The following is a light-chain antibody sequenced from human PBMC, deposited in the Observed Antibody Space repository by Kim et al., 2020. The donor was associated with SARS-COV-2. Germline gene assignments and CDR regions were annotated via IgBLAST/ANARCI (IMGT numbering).Light chain of an antibody. CDR1: SSDVGNYNL. CDR3: CSYAGGGTVI. Sequence: QSALAQPASVSGSPGQTITISCTGTSSDVGNYNLVSWYQQHPGKAPKLLIYEVNKRPSGVSNRFSASKSGNTASLTVTGLQAEDEANFYCCSYAGGGTVIFGGGTQLTVL. CDR2: EVN. J-gene: IGLJ2*01. V-gene: IGLV2-23*02.